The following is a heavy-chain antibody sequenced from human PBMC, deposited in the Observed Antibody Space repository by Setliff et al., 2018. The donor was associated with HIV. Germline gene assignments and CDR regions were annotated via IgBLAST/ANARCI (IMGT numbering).Heavy chain of an antibody. CDR1: GFTVDNYG. CDR3: ARESPYDTSGYYFGAFDI. D-gene: IGHD3-22*01. J-gene: IGHJ3*02. V-gene: IGHV3-20*04. CDR2: INWNGVTT. Sequence: PGGSLRLSCAASGFTVDNYGMSWVRQSPGKGLEWVSTINWNGVTTYYADSVKGRFTISRDNAKNSLYLQMNSLRAEDTAVYYCARESPYDTSGYYFGAFDIWGQGTMVTVSS.